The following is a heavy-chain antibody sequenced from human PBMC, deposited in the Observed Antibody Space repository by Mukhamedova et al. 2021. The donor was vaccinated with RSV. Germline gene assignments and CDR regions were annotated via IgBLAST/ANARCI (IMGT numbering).Heavy chain of an antibody. CDR2: IYPGDSDT. V-gene: IGHV5-51*01. D-gene: IGHD3-3*01. J-gene: IGHJ4*02. CDR3: ARLDYDYWSGYYGGDY. Sequence: MGIIYPGDSDTRYSPSFQGQVTISVDRSITTAYLQWSGLKASDTAVYYCARLDYDYWSGYYGGDYWGQGTLVSVSS.